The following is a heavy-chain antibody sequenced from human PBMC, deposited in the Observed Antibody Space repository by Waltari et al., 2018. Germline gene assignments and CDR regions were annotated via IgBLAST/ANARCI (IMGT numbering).Heavy chain of an antibody. CDR2: INHSGST. CDR1: GGSFSGYY. V-gene: IGHV4-34*01. Sequence: QVQLQQWGAGLLTPSETLSLTCAVYGGSFSGYYWSWIRQPPGKGLEWIGEINHSGSTNYNPSLKSRVTISVDTSKNQFSLKLSSVTAADTAVYYCATRQAKTYYYDSSGYYFPYWGQGTLVTVSS. CDR3: ATRQAKTYYYDSSGYYFPY. J-gene: IGHJ4*02. D-gene: IGHD3-22*01.